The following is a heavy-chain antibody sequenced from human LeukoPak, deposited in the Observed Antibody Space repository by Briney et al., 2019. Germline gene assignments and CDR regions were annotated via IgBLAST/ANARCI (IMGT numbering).Heavy chain of an antibody. CDR3: ARDLIVGAISA. J-gene: IGHJ5*02. D-gene: IGHD1-26*01. Sequence: GASVKVSCKASGGTFISYAISWVRQAPGQGLEWMGGIIPIFGTANYAQKFQGRVTIAADESTSTAYMELSSLRSEDTAVYYCARDLIVGAISAWGQGTLVTVSS. CDR2: IIPIFGTA. CDR1: GGTFISYA. V-gene: IGHV1-69*13.